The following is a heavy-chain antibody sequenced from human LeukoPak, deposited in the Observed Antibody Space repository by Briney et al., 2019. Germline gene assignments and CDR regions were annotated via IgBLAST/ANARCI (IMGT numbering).Heavy chain of an antibody. CDR3: TRDWGPLWFGELLSFDY. Sequence: PGRSLRLSCTASGFTFGDYAMSWFRQAPGKGLEWVGFIRSKAYGGTTEYAASVKGRFTISRDDSKSNAYLQMNSLKTEDTAVYYCTRDWGPLWFGELLSFDYWGQGTLVTVSS. CDR2: IRSKAYGGTT. CDR1: GFTFGDYA. V-gene: IGHV3-49*03. D-gene: IGHD3-10*01. J-gene: IGHJ4*02.